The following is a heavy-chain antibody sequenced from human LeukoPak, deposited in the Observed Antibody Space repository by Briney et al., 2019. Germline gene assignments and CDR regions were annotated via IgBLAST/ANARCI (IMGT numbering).Heavy chain of an antibody. CDR1: GFTFSSYA. Sequence: PGGSLRLSCAASGFTFSSYAMHWVRQAPGKGLEWVALISYDGSNKYHADSVKGRFTISRDNSKNTLYLQMNSLRAEDTAVYYCARGYCSGGSCYDYWGQGTLVTVSS. D-gene: IGHD2-15*01. V-gene: IGHV3-30-3*01. CDR3: ARGYCSGGSCYDY. J-gene: IGHJ4*02. CDR2: ISYDGSNK.